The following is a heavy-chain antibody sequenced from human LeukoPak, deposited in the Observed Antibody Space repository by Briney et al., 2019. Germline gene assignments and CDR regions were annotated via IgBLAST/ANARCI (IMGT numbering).Heavy chain of an antibody. CDR2: IFTSVST. V-gene: IGHV4-4*07. J-gene: IGHJ6*02. CDR3: ARDSTAGYYYYYAIDV. Sequence: SEALSLTCTVSGGSISSYYWSWMRQPAGKGLEWIGRIFTSVSTNYNPSLKSRVTMSADTSKNPFSLKLSSVTAADTAVYYCARDSTAGYYYYYAIDVWGQGTTVTVSS. CDR1: GGSISSYY.